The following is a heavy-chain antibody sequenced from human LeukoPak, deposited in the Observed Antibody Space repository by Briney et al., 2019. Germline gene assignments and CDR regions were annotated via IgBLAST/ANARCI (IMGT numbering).Heavy chain of an antibody. D-gene: IGHD6-19*01. CDR1: GGSISSSSYY. CDR2: IYYSGST. CDR3: ARGSQWLVRGWFDP. Sequence: SETLSLTCTVSGGSISSSSYYWGWIRQPPGKGLEWIGSIYYSGSTYYNPSLKSRVTISVDTSKNQFSLKLSSVTAADTAVYYCARGSQWLVRGWFDPWGQGTLVTVSS. V-gene: IGHV4-39*07. J-gene: IGHJ5*02.